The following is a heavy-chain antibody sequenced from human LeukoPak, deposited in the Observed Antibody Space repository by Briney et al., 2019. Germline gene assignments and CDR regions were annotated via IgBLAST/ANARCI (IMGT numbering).Heavy chain of an antibody. Sequence: PSETLSLTCTVSGGSISSYYWSWIRQPPGRGLEWIGYINYSGSTDYNPSLNSRVTISVDTSKNQFSLRLNSVTAADTAVYYCARVFDGSGSYYTYYYYYMDVWGKGTTVTVSS. D-gene: IGHD3-10*01. CDR1: GGSISSYY. CDR3: ARVFDGSGSYYTYYYYYMDV. V-gene: IGHV4-59*01. J-gene: IGHJ6*03. CDR2: INYSGST.